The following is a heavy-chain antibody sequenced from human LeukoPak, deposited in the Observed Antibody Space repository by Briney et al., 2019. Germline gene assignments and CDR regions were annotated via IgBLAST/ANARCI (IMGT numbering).Heavy chain of an antibody. V-gene: IGHV3-48*01. Sequence: GGSLRLSCAASGFTFSSYSMNWVRQAPGKGLEWVSYISSSSSTIYYADSVKGRFTISRDNAKNSLYLQMNSLRAEDTAVYYCARVPHLRGEDYWGQGTLVTVSS. CDR3: ARVPHLRGEDY. D-gene: IGHD5/OR15-5a*01. CDR2: ISSSSSTI. CDR1: GFTFSSYS. J-gene: IGHJ4*02.